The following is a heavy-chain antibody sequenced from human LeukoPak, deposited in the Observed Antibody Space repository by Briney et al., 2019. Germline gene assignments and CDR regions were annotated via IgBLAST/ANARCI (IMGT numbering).Heavy chain of an antibody. D-gene: IGHD3-22*01. J-gene: IGHJ4*02. CDR3: AKGGGAYYSDSSTYSAPFEH. Sequence: GGSLRLSCAASGFTFSSYAINWVRQAPGKGLEWVSGISGSGGSTYYADPVKGRFTISRDNSKNTLYLQMNSLRAEDTAVYYCAKGGGAYYSDSSTYSAPFEHWGQGTLVTVSS. CDR2: ISGSGGST. V-gene: IGHV3-23*01. CDR1: GFTFSSYA.